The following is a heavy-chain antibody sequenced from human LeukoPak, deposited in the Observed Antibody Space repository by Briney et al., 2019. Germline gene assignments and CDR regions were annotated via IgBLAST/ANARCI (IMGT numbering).Heavy chain of an antibody. CDR2: ISWNSGYI. D-gene: IGHD6-19*01. J-gene: IGHJ4*02. V-gene: IGHV3-9*01. CDR3: AKVRGTYSSGYFFDY. CDR1: GFSFDDYA. Sequence: PGRSPRLSCEAPGFSFDDYAMHWVRQAPGKGLEWLSIISWNSGYIGYADSVKGRFTISRDNAKNSLYLQMNSLRAEDTAFYYCAKVRGTYSSGYFFDYWGQGALVTVSS.